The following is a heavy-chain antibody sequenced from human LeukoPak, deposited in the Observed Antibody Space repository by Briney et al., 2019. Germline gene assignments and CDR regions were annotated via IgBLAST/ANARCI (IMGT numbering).Heavy chain of an antibody. D-gene: IGHD3-10*01. CDR3: ARGLDNYGSGSSD. J-gene: IGHJ4*02. CDR2: TSSSDAGT. Sequence: GGSLRLSCAASGFTFSSYAMSWVRQTPGKGLEWVAATSSSDAGTYHADSVRGRFTISRDNAKNSLYLQMNSLRAEDTAVYYCARGLDNYGSGSSDWGQGTLVTVSS. CDR1: GFTFSSYA. V-gene: IGHV3-23*01.